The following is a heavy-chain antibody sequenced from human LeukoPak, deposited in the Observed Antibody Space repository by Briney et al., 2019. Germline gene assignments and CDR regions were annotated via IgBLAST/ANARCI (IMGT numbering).Heavy chain of an antibody. Sequence: ASVKVSCKASGFTFTSHGFTWVRQAPGKGLEWMGGFDPEDGETIYAQKFQGRVTMTEDTSTDTAYMELSSLRSEDTAVYYCAVAGLRSHDAFDIWGQGTMVTVPS. CDR3: AVAGLRSHDAFDI. CDR2: FDPEDGET. V-gene: IGHV1-24*01. CDR1: GFTFTSHG. D-gene: IGHD6-19*01. J-gene: IGHJ3*02.